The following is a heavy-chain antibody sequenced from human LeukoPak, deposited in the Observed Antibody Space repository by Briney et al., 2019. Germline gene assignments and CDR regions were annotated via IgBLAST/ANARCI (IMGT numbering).Heavy chain of an antibody. CDR1: GGSISSSNYY. CDR2: IFYSGGT. Sequence: PSETLSLTCTVSGGSISSSNYYWGWIRQPPGKGLEWIGSIFYSGGTYYNPSLKSRVTISVDTSKNQLSLKLSSVTAADTAVYYCARDSAMGSTSFDSWGQGTLVTVSS. J-gene: IGHJ4*02. CDR3: ARDSAMGSTSFDS. D-gene: IGHD1-26*01. V-gene: IGHV4-39*07.